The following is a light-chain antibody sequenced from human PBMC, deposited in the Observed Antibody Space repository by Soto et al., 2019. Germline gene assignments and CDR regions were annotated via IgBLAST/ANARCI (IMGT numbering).Light chain of an antibody. CDR1: QSVLTY. CDR2: DAS. CDR3: QQRSNLVS. Sequence: EILLTQSPATLSLSPGDRATLSCRASQSVLTYLGWYQQKPGQAPRLLIYDASNRAAGIPDRFSGSGSGTDFTLTISSLEPEDFAIYYCQQRSNLVSFGQGTRLDIK. V-gene: IGKV3-11*01. J-gene: IGKJ5*01.